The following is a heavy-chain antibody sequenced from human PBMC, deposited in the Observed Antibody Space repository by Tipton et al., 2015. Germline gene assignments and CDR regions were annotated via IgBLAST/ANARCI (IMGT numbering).Heavy chain of an antibody. J-gene: IGHJ5*02. V-gene: IGHV3-23*01. CDR3: ARGQAYRTGRYFWLDP. CDR2: ISGGGETA. D-gene: IGHD6-13*01. CDR1: GFSFRDYA. Sequence: SLRLSCAASGFSFRDYAVNWVRQVPGNGLERVSVISGGGETAYYADSVEGRFTVSRDNAKDTAFLQMHSLRAEDTAIYYCARGQAYRTGRYFWLDPWGQGTLVSVSS.